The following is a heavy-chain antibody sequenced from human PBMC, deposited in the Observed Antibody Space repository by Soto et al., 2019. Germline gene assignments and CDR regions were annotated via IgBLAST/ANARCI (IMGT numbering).Heavy chain of an antibody. CDR3: ARSGYSSGWYHWYFDF. D-gene: IGHD6-19*01. J-gene: IGHJ2*01. CDR1: GYTFTNYA. CDR2: INAGNGNT. Sequence: ASVKVSCKASGYTFTNYAIHWVRQAPGQRLEWMGWINAGNGNTRYSQKFQGRVTISRDTSASTAYMELSSLRSEDTAMYFRARSGYSSGWYHWYFDFWGRGTLVTVSS. V-gene: IGHV1-3*01.